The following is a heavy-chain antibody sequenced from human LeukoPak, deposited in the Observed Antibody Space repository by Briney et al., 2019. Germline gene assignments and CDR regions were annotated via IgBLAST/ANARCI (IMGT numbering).Heavy chain of an antibody. CDR2: INPNSGGT. CDR1: GYTFTGYY. CDR3: ARDGGIAVAGTRLYAFDI. Sequence: GASVKVSCKASGYTFTGYYMHWVRQAPGQGLEWMGWINPNSGGTNYAQKFQGRVTMTRDTSISTAYMELSRLRSDDTAVYYCARDGGIAVAGTRLYAFDIWGQGTMVTVSS. J-gene: IGHJ3*02. V-gene: IGHV1-2*02. D-gene: IGHD6-19*01.